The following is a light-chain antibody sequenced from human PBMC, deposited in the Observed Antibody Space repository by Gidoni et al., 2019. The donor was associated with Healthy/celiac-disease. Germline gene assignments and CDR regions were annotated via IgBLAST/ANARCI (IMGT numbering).Light chain of an antibody. CDR2: AAS. J-gene: IGKJ3*01. CDR1: QSISSY. V-gene: IGKV1-39*01. CDR3: QQSYSTPGT. Sequence: DIQMTQSPSSLSASVGDRVTITCRASQSISSYLNWYQQKPGKAPKLRIYAASSLQSGVPSRFSGSGSGTDFTLTISSLQPEDFATYSCQQSYSTPGTFGPGTKVDIK.